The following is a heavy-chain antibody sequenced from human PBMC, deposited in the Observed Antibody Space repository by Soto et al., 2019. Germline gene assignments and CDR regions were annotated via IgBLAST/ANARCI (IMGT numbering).Heavy chain of an antibody. Sequence: QLVESGGGVVQPGTSLRLSCVASGFTLSSYGMHWVRQAPGKGLEWVAAISYDGDDPYYGDSVRGRFTISRYNSESRVYLQMNSLRADDPGVYYCAKDRGHIAVAAITGGGDFHIRGRGTMVAVSS. J-gene: IGHJ3*02. CDR1: GFTLSSYG. D-gene: IGHD6-19*01. CDR3: AKDRGHIAVAAITGGGDFHI. V-gene: IGHV3-30*18. CDR2: ISYDGDDP.